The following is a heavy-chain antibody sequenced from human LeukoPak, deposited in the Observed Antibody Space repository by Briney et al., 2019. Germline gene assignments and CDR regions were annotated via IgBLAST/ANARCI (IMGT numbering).Heavy chain of an antibody. J-gene: IGHJ5*02. CDR3: AKDQGGGGTTWSYNWFDP. CDR1: GDCISPYN. Sequence: TCSVSGDCISPYNWGWIRQPAGKGLEWIGRIYTSGSTNYNPSLKTRVAMSVDTSKNQFSLKLSSVTAADTAVYYCAKDQGGGGTTWSYNWFDPWGQGTLVTVSS. CDR2: IYTSGST. D-gene: IGHD6-13*01. V-gene: IGHV4-4*07.